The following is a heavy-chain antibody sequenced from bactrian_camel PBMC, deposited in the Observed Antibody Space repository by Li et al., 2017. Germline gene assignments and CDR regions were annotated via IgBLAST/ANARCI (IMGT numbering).Heavy chain of an antibody. J-gene: IGHJ4*01. CDR2: IDLEGNT. CDR3: AADGPRTVAAVTSLNAQVYNY. Sequence: HVQLVESGGGSVQAGGSLRLSCAASGYTYSSYCMGWFRQAPGKDREGVATIDLEGNTKYADFVKGRFLISRDYTKTNLFQQMNSLKSEDSALYYCAADGPRTVAAVTSLNAQVYNYWGQGTQVTVS. D-gene: IGHD6*01. CDR1: GYTYSSYC. V-gene: IGHV3S55*01.